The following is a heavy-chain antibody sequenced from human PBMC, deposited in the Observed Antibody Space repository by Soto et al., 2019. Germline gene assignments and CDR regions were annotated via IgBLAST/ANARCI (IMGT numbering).Heavy chain of an antibody. V-gene: IGHV3-74*01. CDR3: ARGLKYKYGMDV. Sequence: EVQLVESGGGLVQPGGSLRLSCVASGFTFNDYWMHWVRQAPGKGLVWVSRLNSDGSSGYYGDSMKGRFTISRDNAKNTLYLRINSLRDEDTAVYYCARGLKYKYGMDVWGQGTTVTVSS. CDR2: LNSDGSSG. CDR1: GFTFNDYW. D-gene: IGHD1-20*01. J-gene: IGHJ6*02.